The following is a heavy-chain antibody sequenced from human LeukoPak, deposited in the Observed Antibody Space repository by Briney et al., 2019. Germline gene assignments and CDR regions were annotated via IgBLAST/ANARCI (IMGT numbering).Heavy chain of an antibody. V-gene: IGHV3-7*01. CDR3: ARDTRYGSGSLFDY. D-gene: IGHD3-10*01. CDR2: IKQDGSEK. J-gene: IGHJ4*02. Sequence: GGSLRLSCAASRFIFTNYWMSWVRQIPGKGLEWVANIKQDGSEKYYVDSVKGRFTISRDNAKNSLYLQMNSLRAEDTAVYYCARDTRYGSGSLFDYWGQGTLVTVSS. CDR1: RFIFTNYW.